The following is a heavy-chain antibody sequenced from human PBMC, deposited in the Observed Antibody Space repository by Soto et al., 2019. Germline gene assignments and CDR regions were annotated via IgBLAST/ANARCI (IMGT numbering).Heavy chain of an antibody. CDR2: ISYDGSNK. D-gene: IGHD5-12*01. V-gene: IGHV3-30-3*01. Sequence: VGSLRLSCAASGFTFSSYAMHWVRQAPGKGLEWVAIISYDGSNKYHADSVKGRFTISRDNSKNTLYLQMNSLRPEDTAVYYCARDGYSGYGLDYWGQGTLVTVSS. J-gene: IGHJ4*02. CDR3: ARDGYSGYGLDY. CDR1: GFTFSSYA.